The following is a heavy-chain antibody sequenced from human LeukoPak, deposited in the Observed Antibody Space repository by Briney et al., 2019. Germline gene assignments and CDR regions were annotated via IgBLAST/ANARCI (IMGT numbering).Heavy chain of an antibody. CDR1: NYTFTSYG. D-gene: IGHD6-19*01. Sequence: ASVKVSCKASNYTFTSYGISWVRQAPGQGLEWMGWISGYNGKTNYAQKFQGRVTMTTDTSTSTAYMELSSLRSEDTAVYYCARGPEQWLVPGGFDYWGQGTLVTVSS. J-gene: IGHJ4*02. V-gene: IGHV1-18*01. CDR2: ISGYNGKT. CDR3: ARGPEQWLVPGGFDY.